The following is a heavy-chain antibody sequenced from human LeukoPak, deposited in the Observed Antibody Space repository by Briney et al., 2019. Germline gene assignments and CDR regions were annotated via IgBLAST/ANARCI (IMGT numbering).Heavy chain of an antibody. CDR3: ARGAVAGRPIDY. J-gene: IGHJ4*02. D-gene: IGHD6-19*01. CDR2: IHYSGST. Sequence: SETLSLTCTVSGGSVSSGSYYWSWIRQPPGKGLEWIGYIHYSGSTNYNPSLKSRVTISVDTSKNQFSLKLSSVTAADTAVYYCARGAVAGRPIDYWGQGTLVTVSS. V-gene: IGHV4-61*01. CDR1: GGSVSSGSYY.